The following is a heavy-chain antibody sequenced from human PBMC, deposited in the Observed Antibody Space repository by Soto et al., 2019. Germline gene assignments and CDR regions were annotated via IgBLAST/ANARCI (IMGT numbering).Heavy chain of an antibody. J-gene: IGHJ4*02. CDR2: ISAYNGNT. D-gene: IGHD2-21*02. V-gene: IGHV1-18*01. CDR1: GYTFTSYG. Sequence: QVQLVQSGAEVKKPGASVKVSCKASGYTFTSYGISWVRQAPGQGLEWMGGISAYNGNTNYAQKLQGRVTMTTDTSTSTAYMELRSLRSDDTAVYYCAREPFCGGDCYPLDYWGQGTLVTVSS. CDR3: AREPFCGGDCYPLDY.